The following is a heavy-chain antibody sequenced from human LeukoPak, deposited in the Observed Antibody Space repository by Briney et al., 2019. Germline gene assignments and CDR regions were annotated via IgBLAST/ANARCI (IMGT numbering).Heavy chain of an antibody. Sequence: GGSLRLSCAASGFTFSNYAMSWVRQAPGKGLEWVSPISNRGGVTYYAESVKGRFTISRDNSKNTLYLQMNSLRAEDTAIYYCAKARGAAAANDFDYWGQGTLVTVSS. D-gene: IGHD6-13*01. CDR1: GFTFSNYA. J-gene: IGHJ4*02. CDR3: AKARGAAAANDFDY. CDR2: ISNRGGVT. V-gene: IGHV3-23*01.